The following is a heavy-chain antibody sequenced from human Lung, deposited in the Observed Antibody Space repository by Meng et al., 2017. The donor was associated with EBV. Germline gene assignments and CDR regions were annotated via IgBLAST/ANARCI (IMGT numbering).Heavy chain of an antibody. CDR2: IFNNRNS. J-gene: IGHJ4*02. Sequence: QRKRKEVGSGLGKPSRTLSLTWPVSGYSISSGGYSWSWIRQPPGGGLEWIGYIFNNRNSFYKPSLKSRVTMSIDTSKNEFSLKVTSLSAADTAVYYCARSSVWVNTFDYWGQGTLVTVSS. V-gene: IGHV4-30-2*01. CDR3: ARSSVWVNTFDY. CDR1: GYSISSGGYS. D-gene: IGHD3-16*01.